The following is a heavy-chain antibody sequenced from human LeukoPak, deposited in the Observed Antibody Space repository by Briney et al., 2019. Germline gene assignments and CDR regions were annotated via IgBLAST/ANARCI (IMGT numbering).Heavy chain of an antibody. D-gene: IGHD3-22*01. CDR2: INHSGST. V-gene: IGHV4-34*01. Sequence: SETLSLTCAVYGGSFSGYYWSWIRQPPGKGLEWIGEINHSGSTNYNPSLKSRVTISVDTSKNQFSLKLSSVTAADTAVYYCARLYDSSGYRYYYYGMDVRGQGTTVTVSS. CDR1: GGSFSGYY. CDR3: ARLYDSSGYRYYYYGMDV. J-gene: IGHJ6*02.